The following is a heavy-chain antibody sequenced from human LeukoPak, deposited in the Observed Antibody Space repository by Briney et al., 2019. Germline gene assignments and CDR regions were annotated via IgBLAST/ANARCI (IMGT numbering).Heavy chain of an antibody. CDR1: GFTFSSYA. V-gene: IGHV3-23*01. CDR3: AKVWDWGIGSY. D-gene: IGHD3/OR15-3a*01. Sequence: GGSLRLSCAASGFTFSSYAMSWVRQAPGKGLEWVSAISGSGGSTCFADSVKGRFTISRDNSKNTLYQQMNSLRAEDTAVYYCAKVWDWGIGSYWGQGTLVTVSS. J-gene: IGHJ4*02. CDR2: ISGSGGST.